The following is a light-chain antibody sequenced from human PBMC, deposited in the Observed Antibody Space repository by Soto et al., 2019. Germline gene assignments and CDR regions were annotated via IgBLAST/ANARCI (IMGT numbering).Light chain of an antibody. CDR1: HSISRGF. Sequence: EFVLTQSPGKLSLSPGERATLSCRASHSISRGFLAWYQQKPGQAPRLLIYGTSNRGTGIPDRFSGSGSGTDFTLTISRLEPEDFAVYYCQQFGSSPPLTFGGGTTVEIK. J-gene: IGKJ4*01. V-gene: IGKV3-20*01. CDR2: GTS. CDR3: QQFGSSPPLT.